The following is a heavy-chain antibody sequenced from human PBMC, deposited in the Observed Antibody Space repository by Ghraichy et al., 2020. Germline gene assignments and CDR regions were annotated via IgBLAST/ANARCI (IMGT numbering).Heavy chain of an antibody. CDR2: INHSRST. CDR1: GGSFSGYY. CDR3: AKGYCTGGVCYIDY. J-gene: IGHJ4*02. Sequence: SETLSLTCAVYGGSFSGYYWSWIRQPPGKGLEWIGEINHSRSTNYNPSLKSRVTISVDTSKNKFSLKLSSVTAADTAVYYCAKGYCTGGVCYIDYWGQGTLVTVSS. D-gene: IGHD2-8*02. V-gene: IGHV4-34*01.